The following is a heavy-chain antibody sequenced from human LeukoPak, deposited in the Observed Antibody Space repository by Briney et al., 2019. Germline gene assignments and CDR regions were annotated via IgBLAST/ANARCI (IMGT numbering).Heavy chain of an antibody. V-gene: IGHV3-30*18. CDR1: GFTFSSYG. Sequence: QSGGSLRLSCAASGFTFSSYGMHWVRQAPGKGLEWVAVISYDGSNKYYADSVKGRFTISRDNSKNTLYLQMNSLRAEDTAVYYCAKEEYYYDSSGYYVDAFDIWGQGTMVTISS. J-gene: IGHJ3*02. CDR2: ISYDGSNK. D-gene: IGHD3-22*01. CDR3: AKEEYYYDSSGYYVDAFDI.